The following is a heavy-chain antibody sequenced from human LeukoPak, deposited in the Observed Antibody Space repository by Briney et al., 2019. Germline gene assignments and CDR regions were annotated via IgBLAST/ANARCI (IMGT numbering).Heavy chain of an antibody. V-gene: IGHV3-23*01. Sequence: GGSLRLSCAASGFTFSSYAMSWVRQAPGKGLEWVSAISGSGGSTYYADSVKGRFTISRDNSKNTLYLQMNSLRADGTAVYYCAKAVVVVAATRNYFDYWGQGTLVTVSS. J-gene: IGHJ4*02. CDR3: AKAVVVVAATRNYFDY. CDR1: GFTFSSYA. CDR2: ISGSGGST. D-gene: IGHD2-15*01.